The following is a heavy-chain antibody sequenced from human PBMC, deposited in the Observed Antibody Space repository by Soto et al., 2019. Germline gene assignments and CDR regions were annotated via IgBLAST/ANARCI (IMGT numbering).Heavy chain of an antibody. CDR2: ISGSGDRT. Sequence: EVQLLESGGGLVQPGGSLRISCTASGFTFDNYAMAWVRQAPGKGLEWVAGISGSGDRTNYVDSVKGRFTISRDNSKNRLYLQMKSLRAEDTALYYCAKDYGVRGIMPNLFDSWGKGTLVAVSS. CDR1: GFTFDNYA. D-gene: IGHD3-10*01. V-gene: IGHV3-23*01. J-gene: IGHJ5*01. CDR3: AKDYGVRGIMPNLFDS.